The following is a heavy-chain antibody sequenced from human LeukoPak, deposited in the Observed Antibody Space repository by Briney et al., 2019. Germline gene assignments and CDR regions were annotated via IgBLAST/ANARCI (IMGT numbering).Heavy chain of an antibody. J-gene: IGHJ6*03. D-gene: IGHD3-10*01. CDR2: IYYSGST. V-gene: IGHV4-61*01. Sequence: SETLSPTCTVSGGSISSSSYYWSWIRQPPGKGLEWIGYIYYSGSTNYNPSLKSRVTISVDTSKNQFSLKLSSVTAADTAMYYCARVNYGSGSYYYYMDVWGKGTTVTISS. CDR3: ARVNYGSGSYYYYMDV. CDR1: GGSISSSSYY.